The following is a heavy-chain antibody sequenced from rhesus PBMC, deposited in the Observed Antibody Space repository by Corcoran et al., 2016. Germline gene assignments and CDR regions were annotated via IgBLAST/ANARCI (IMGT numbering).Heavy chain of an antibody. Sequence: QVQLQESGPGLVKPSETLSLTCAVSGGSISGDYWNWIRQPPGKGLVWIGYIGGHSGRTYYNPSRKSRVTISTDTSKNQFSLRLSSVTAADTAVYYCARNPPYGSSLDWYFDLWGPGTPITISS. V-gene: IGHV4-165*02. J-gene: IGHJ2*01. CDR1: GGSISGDY. CDR3: ARNPPYGSSLDWYFDL. CDR2: IGGHSGRT. D-gene: IGHD4-29*01.